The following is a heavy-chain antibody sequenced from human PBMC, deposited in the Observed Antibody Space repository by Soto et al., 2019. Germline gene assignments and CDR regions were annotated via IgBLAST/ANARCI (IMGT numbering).Heavy chain of an antibody. J-gene: IGHJ5*02. D-gene: IGHD3-10*01. CDR3: AREPLGGSGSNWFEP. CDR1: GFTFSSYW. Sequence: GESLKISCAASGFTFSSYWMSWVRQAPGKGLEWVANIKQDGSEKYYVDSVKGRFTISRDNAKDSLYLEMNSLGAEDTAVYFCAREPLGGSGSNWFEPWGPGTLVTVFS. CDR2: IKQDGSEK. V-gene: IGHV3-7*01.